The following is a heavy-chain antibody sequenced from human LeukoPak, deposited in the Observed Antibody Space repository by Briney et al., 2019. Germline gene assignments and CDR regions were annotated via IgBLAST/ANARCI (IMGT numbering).Heavy chain of an antibody. CDR1: GGTFSSYA. J-gene: IGHJ4*02. V-gene: IGHV1-69*05. Sequence: GASVKVSCKASGGTFSSYAISWVRQAPGQGLEWMGGIIPIFGTANYAQKFQGRVTITTDESTSTAYMELSSLRSEDTAVYYCAREDGIVGATRGTFDYWGQGTLVTVSS. D-gene: IGHD1-26*01. CDR3: AREDGIVGATRGTFDY. CDR2: IIPIFGTA.